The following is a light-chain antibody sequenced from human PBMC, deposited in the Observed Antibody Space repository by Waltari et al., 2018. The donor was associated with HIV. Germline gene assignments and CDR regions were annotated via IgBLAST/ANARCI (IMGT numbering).Light chain of an antibody. CDR1: QSVLYSSNNKNY. CDR3: QQYYDTPLT. V-gene: IGKV4-1*01. CDR2: WAS. J-gene: IGKJ4*01. Sequence: DIVMTQSPDSLAVSLGERATINCKSSQSVLYSSNNKNYLAWYQQKPGQPPKLLIYWASTRESGVPDRFSGNGSGTDFTLTISSLQAEDVALYYCQQYYDTPLTFGGGTKVEIK.